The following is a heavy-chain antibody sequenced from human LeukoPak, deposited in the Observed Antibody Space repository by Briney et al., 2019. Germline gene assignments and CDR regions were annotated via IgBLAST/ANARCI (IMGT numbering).Heavy chain of an antibody. CDR3: ARADIAVAANTPFDY. J-gene: IGHJ4*02. V-gene: IGHV3-7*01. CDR2: IKQDGSEK. CDR1: GGSFSGYY. Sequence: ETLSLTCAVYGGSFSGYYWSWVRQAPGKGLEWVANIKQDGSEKYCVDSVKGRFTISRDNAKNSLYLQMNSLRAEDTAVYYCARADIAVAANTPFDYWGQGTLVTVSS. D-gene: IGHD6-19*01.